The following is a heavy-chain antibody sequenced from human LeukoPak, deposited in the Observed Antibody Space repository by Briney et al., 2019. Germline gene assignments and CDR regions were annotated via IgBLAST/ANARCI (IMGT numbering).Heavy chain of an antibody. CDR1: GFTFDDYA. J-gene: IGHJ3*02. Sequence: GRSLRLSCAASGFTFDDYAMHWVRQAPGKGLEWVSGISWNSGSIGYADSVKGRFTISRDNAKKSLYLQMNSLRAEDTAVYYCARDQFLADIWGQGTMVTVSS. D-gene: IGHD3-3*01. V-gene: IGHV3-9*01. CDR3: ARDQFLADI. CDR2: ISWNSGSI.